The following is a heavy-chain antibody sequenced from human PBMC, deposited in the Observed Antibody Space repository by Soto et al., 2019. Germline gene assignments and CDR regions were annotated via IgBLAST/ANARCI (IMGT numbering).Heavy chain of an antibody. CDR2: LSYDGSNK. J-gene: IGHJ5*02. CDR1: GFTFSSYA. Sequence: QVQLVESGGGVVQPGRSLRLSCAASGFTFSSYAMHWVRQAPGKGLEWVAVLSYDGSNKYYADSVKGRFTISRDNSKNTLYLQMNSLRAEDTAVYYCARGPRGSGFDPWGQGPLVTVSS. D-gene: IGHD3-10*01. V-gene: IGHV3-30-3*01. CDR3: ARGPRGSGFDP.